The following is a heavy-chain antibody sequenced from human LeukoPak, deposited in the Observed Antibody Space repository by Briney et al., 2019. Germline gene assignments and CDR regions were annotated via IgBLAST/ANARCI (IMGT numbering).Heavy chain of an antibody. CDR1: GGSFSGYY. D-gene: IGHD2-2*01. V-gene: IGHV4-34*01. Sequence: SETLSLTCAVYGGSFSGYYWSWIRQPPGKGLEWIGEINHSGSTNYNPSLKSRVTISVDTSKNQFSLKLSSVTAADTAVYYCARAEIVVVPAAKFDPWGQGTLVTVSS. J-gene: IGHJ5*02. CDR3: ARAEIVVVPAAKFDP. CDR2: INHSGST.